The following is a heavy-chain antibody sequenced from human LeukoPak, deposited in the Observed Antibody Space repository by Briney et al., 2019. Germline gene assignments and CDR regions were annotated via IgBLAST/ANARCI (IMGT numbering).Heavy chain of an antibody. J-gene: IGHJ5*02. D-gene: IGHD2-15*01. CDR3: AGWPGWFDP. Sequence: TSETLSLTCAVYGGSFSGYYWSWIRQPPGKGLEWIGEVNHSGSTNYNPSLKSRVTISVDTSKNQFSLKLSSVTAADTAVYYCAGWPGWFDPWGQGTLVTVSS. V-gene: IGHV4-34*01. CDR2: VNHSGST. CDR1: GGSFSGYY.